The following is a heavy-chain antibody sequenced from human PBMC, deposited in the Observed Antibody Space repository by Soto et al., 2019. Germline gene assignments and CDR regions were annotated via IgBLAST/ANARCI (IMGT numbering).Heavy chain of an antibody. J-gene: IGHJ4*02. D-gene: IGHD2-15*01. CDR3: AKDLIYCSGGSCRDY. CDR1: GFTFSSYG. CDR2: ISYDGSNK. Sequence: PGGSLRLSCAASGFTFSSYGMHWVRQAPGKRLEWVAVISYDGSNKYYADSVKGRFTISRDNSKNTLYLQMNSLRAEDTAVYYCAKDLIYCSGGSCRDYWGQGTLVTVSS. V-gene: IGHV3-30*18.